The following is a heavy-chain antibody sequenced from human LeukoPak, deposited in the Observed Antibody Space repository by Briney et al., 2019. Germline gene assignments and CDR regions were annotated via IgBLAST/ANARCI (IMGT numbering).Heavy chain of an antibody. CDR1: GYTFTSSG. V-gene: IGHV1-18*01. D-gene: IGHD6-13*01. J-gene: IGHJ5*02. CDR3: ARDLPIAAGNNWFDP. CDR2: ICAHIGNT. Sequence: GASLKVSSKASGYTFTSSGISWVRQAPGQGLEWMGWICAHIGNTNSTQTLQGRGTRTTDTSTSTAYMELRSLRSDDTAVYYCARDLPIAAGNNWFDPWGQGTLVTVSS.